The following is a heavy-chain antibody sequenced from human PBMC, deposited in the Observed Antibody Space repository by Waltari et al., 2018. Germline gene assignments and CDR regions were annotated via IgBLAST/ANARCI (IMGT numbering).Heavy chain of an antibody. J-gene: IGHJ4*02. CDR1: GFTFDDYG. CDR3: ARQLELHPRSYYFDY. Sequence: EVQLVESGGGVVRPGGSLRISCAASGFTFDDYGLSGVRQAPGKGLEFVSGINWNGGSTGYADSVKVRFTISRDNAKNSLYLQMNSLRAEDTALYYCARQLELHPRSYYFDYWGQGTLVTVSS. CDR2: INWNGGST. D-gene: IGHD1-7*01. V-gene: IGHV3-20*04.